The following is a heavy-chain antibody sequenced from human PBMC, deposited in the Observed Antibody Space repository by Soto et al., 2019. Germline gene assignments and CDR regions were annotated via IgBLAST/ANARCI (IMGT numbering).Heavy chain of an antibody. CDR1: GFTFSSYG. Sequence: GGSLRLSCAASGFTFSSYGMHWVRQAPGKGLEWVSGIKYDGSNKSYADSVKGRFTISRDNSKNTLYLQMNTLRAEDTAVYYCARDKRQQDPWGQGTLVTVSS. V-gene: IGHV3-30*03. CDR3: ARDKRQQDP. D-gene: IGHD6-13*01. J-gene: IGHJ5*02. CDR2: IKYDGSNK.